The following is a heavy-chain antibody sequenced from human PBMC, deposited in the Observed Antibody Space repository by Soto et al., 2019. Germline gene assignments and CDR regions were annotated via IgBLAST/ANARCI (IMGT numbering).Heavy chain of an antibody. Sequence: PGGSLRLSCAASGFTFSNYAMHWVRQAPGKGLEYVSAISGNGDSTYYANSVKGRFTISRDNSKNTLYLQMGSLRAEDMAVYYCARGSFLYYDILTGYSNYLGQRALVTVSS. J-gene: IGHJ4*02. CDR2: ISGNGDST. D-gene: IGHD3-9*01. V-gene: IGHV3-64*01. CDR1: GFTFSNYA. CDR3: ARGSFLYYDILTGYSNY.